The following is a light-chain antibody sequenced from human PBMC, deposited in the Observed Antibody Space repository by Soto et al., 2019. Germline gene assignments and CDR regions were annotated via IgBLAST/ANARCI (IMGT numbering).Light chain of an antibody. CDR1: HDITNY. Sequence: DIKMTQSPTSLSASVGDRVTITCQATHDITNYLNWYQQKPGTAPTPLIFDALQLETGVPSRFSGSGSGTDFTLTINSLQPEDIATYYCQEFDAVPPHTFGGGTKVDIK. V-gene: IGKV1-33*01. J-gene: IGKJ4*01. CDR2: DAL. CDR3: QEFDAVPPHT.